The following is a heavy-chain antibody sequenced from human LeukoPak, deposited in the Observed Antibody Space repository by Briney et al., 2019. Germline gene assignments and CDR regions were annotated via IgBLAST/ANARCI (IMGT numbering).Heavy chain of an antibody. J-gene: IGHJ4*02. CDR3: ARGSGSTVMDY. V-gene: IGHV3-74*01. CDR1: GFTFSSYG. Sequence: GRSLRLSCAASGFTFSSYGMHWVRQVPGEGLVWVSRINSDGGATSYAGSVRGRFTISRDNAKNTLHLQMSSLRPEDTAVYYCARGSGSTVMDYWGQGTLVTVSS. CDR2: INSDGGAT. D-gene: IGHD5-18*01.